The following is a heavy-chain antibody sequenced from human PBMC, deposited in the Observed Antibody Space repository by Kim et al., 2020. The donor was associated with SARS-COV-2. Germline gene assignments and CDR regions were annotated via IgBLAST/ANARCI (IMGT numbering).Heavy chain of an antibody. D-gene: IGHD6-25*01. CDR3: ARGYIGYSSG. CDR2: ST. Sequence: STNYHPPLKSRVTISVDTSKNQYSLKLSSVTAADTAVYYCARGYIGYSSGWGQGTLVTVSS. V-gene: IGHV4-34*01. J-gene: IGHJ4*02.